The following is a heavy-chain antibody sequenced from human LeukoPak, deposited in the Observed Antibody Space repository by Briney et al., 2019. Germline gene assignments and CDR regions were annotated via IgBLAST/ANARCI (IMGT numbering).Heavy chain of an antibody. Sequence: NPSETLSLTCTVSGGSISSSSYYWGWIRQPPGKGLDWIGSIYYSGSTHYNPSLKSRVTISVDTSKNQFSLKLSSVTAADTAVYYCARLRRYYESSGYFPNAFDIWGQGTMVTVSS. V-gene: IGHV4-39*01. J-gene: IGHJ3*02. CDR3: ARLRRYYESSGYFPNAFDI. D-gene: IGHD3-22*01. CDR2: IYYSGST. CDR1: GGSISSSSYY.